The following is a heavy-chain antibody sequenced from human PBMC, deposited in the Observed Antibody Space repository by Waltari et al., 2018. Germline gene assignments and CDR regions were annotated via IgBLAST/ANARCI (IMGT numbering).Heavy chain of an antibody. CDR2: IIPIFGTA. J-gene: IGHJ5*02. CDR3: AREGDSSSHVTGRNWFDP. V-gene: IGHV1-69*13. CDR1: GGTFSSYA. Sequence: QVQLVQSGAEVTKPGSSVKVSCKASGGTFSSYAISWVRQAPGPGLEWMGGIIPIFGTANYAQKFQGRVTITADESTSTAYMELSSLRSEDTAVYYCAREGDSSSHVTGRNWFDPWGQGTLVTVSS. D-gene: IGHD2-15*01.